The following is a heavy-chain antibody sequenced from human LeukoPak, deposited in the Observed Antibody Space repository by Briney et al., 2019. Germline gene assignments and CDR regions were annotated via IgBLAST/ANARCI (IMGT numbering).Heavy chain of an antibody. Sequence: GGSLRLSCAASGFTFSSYGMHWVRQAPGKGLEWVAVISYDGSNKYYADSVKGRFTISRDNSKNTLYLQMNSLRAEDTAVYYCAKVDWDYYGSGSWRPLDYWGQGTLVTVSS. V-gene: IGHV3-30*18. CDR1: GFTFSSYG. J-gene: IGHJ4*02. D-gene: IGHD3-10*01. CDR3: AKVDWDYYGSGSWRPLDY. CDR2: ISYDGSNK.